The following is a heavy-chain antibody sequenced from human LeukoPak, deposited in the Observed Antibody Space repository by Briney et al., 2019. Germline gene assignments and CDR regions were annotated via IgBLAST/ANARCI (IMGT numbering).Heavy chain of an antibody. J-gene: IGHJ6*03. D-gene: IGHD3-3*01. CDR2: ISNTGSNT. Sequence: PGGSLRLSCATSGFTFSSYAVAWVRQAPGKGLEWVSSISNTGSNTYYADSVKGRFTISRDNSKNTLSLQMDSLRAEDTAVYYCAARRGYYHYMDVWGKGTTVTVSS. V-gene: IGHV3-23*01. CDR1: GFTFSSYA. CDR3: AARRGYYHYMDV.